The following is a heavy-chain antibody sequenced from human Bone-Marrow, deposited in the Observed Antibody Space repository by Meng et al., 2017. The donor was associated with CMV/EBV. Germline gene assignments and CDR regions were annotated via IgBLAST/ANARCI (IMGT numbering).Heavy chain of an antibody. CDR1: GDSVSSNSAS. D-gene: IGHD1-1*01. J-gene: IGHJ4*02. CDR2: TYYDSKWYY. V-gene: IGHV6-1*01. CDR3: ARRRYNSYQGFFDY. Sequence: SETLSLTCAISGDSVSSNSASWNWFRQSPSRGLEGLGRTYYDSKWYYDYAVSVESRIVINPDTSQNQISLYLNSVTPEDTAVYYCARRRYNSYQGFFDYWGQGTLVTVSS.